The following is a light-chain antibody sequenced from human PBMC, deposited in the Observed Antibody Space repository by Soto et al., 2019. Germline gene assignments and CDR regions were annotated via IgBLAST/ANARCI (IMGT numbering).Light chain of an antibody. J-gene: IGKJ1*01. CDR2: DVS. CDR3: QQYDSYRT. Sequence: DIQMTQSPSTLSASVGDRVTITCRPSQNVSTWLAWYQQKSGKAPKLLIYDVSNLESGVSSRFSGSGSGTEFSLTIRGLQPDDFATYYCQQYDSYRTFGQGTKVEVK. CDR1: QNVSTW. V-gene: IGKV1-5*01.